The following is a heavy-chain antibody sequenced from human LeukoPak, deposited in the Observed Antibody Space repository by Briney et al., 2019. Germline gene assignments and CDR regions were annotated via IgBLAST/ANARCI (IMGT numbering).Heavy chain of an antibody. CDR2: IYYSGST. V-gene: IGHV4-59*08. CDR3: ARAYHSSWYLNWFDP. Sequence: SETLSLTCTVSGGSISSYYWSWIRQPPGKGLEWIGYIYYSGSTNYNPSLKSRISISVDTSKNQFSLKLSSVTAADTAVYYCARAYHSSWYLNWFDPWGQGTLVTVSS. J-gene: IGHJ5*02. D-gene: IGHD6-13*01. CDR1: GGSISSYY.